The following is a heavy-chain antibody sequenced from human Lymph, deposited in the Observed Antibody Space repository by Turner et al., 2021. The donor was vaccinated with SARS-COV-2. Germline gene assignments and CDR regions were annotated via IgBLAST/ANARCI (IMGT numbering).Heavy chain of an antibody. Sequence: QVQLVQSGAEVKKPGASGKVPCKASGYTFTGYYRHWVRQAPGQGLGWMGWINPNSGGTNYEQKFQGRVTMTRDTSISTAYMELSRLRSDDTAVYYCARSRDLQSMVRGVDPFDYWGQGTLVTVSS. CDR1: GYTFTGYY. CDR2: INPNSGGT. J-gene: IGHJ4*02. V-gene: IGHV1-2*02. D-gene: IGHD3-10*01. CDR3: ARSRDLQSMVRGVDPFDY.